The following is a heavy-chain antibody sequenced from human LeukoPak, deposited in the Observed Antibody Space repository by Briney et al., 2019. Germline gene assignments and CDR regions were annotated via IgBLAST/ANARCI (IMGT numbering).Heavy chain of an antibody. CDR2: INTGKGNT. J-gene: IGHJ5*02. CDR3: ARDHVVGLAPFDP. V-gene: IGHV1-3*04. Sequence: ASVKVSCKASGYTFTDYAMHWVRQAPGERLEWMGWINTGKGNTKYSQKFQGRVTITMDTSVSTAYMELSSLRSEDTAVYYCARDHVVGLAPFDPWGQGTLVTVSS. CDR1: GYTFTDYA. D-gene: IGHD2-15*01.